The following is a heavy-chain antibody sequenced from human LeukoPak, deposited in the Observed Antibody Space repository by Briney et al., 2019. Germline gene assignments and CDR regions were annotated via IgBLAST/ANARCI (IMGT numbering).Heavy chain of an antibody. V-gene: IGHV4-61*02. CDR3: ARNSGSYYLTSAVDI. CDR2: IYTSGST. D-gene: IGHD1-26*01. J-gene: IGHJ3*02. CDR1: GGSISSGSYY. Sequence: SETLSLTCTVSGGSISSGSYYWSWIRQPAGKGLEWIGRIYTSGSTNYNPPLKSRVTISVDTSKNQFSLKLSSVTAADTAVYYCARNSGSYYLTSAVDIWGQGTMVTVSS.